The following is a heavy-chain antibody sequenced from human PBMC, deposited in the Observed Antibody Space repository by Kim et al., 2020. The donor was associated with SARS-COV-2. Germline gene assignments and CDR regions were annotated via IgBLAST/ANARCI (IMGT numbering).Heavy chain of an antibody. CDR3: ARVFYGSGSYYQD. D-gene: IGHD3-10*01. J-gene: IGHJ4*02. V-gene: IGHV4-31*02. Sequence: YSPSLKSRVTIAVDTSKNHFSLKLSSVTAADTAVYYCARVFYGSGSYYQDWGQGTLVTVSS.